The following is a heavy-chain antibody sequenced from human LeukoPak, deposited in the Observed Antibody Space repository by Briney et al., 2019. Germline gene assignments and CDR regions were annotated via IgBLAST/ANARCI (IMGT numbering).Heavy chain of an antibody. V-gene: IGHV3-23*01. D-gene: IGHD6-19*01. CDR2: ISGSGGST. J-gene: IGHJ4*02. CDR3: AKDLQQWLKGLRSYPFDY. Sequence: RGGSVRLSCAASGFTFSSYAMSWVRQAPGKGLEWVSAISGSGGSTYYADSVKGRFTISRDNSKNTLYLQMNSLRAEDTAVYYCAKDLQQWLKGLRSYPFDYWAQGTLVTVSS. CDR1: GFTFSSYA.